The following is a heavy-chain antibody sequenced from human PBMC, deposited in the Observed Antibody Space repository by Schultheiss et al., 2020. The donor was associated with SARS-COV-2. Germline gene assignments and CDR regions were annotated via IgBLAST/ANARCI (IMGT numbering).Heavy chain of an antibody. D-gene: IGHD1-1*01. J-gene: IGHJ4*02. CDR3: ARAGTTLLDY. Sequence: SETLSLTCTVSGGSISSYYWSWIRQPPGKGLEWIGYIYTSGSTNYNPSLKSRVTMSVDTSKNQFSLKLSSVTAADTAVYYCARAGTTLLDYWGQGTLVTVSS. V-gene: IGHV4-4*08. CDR2: IYTSGST. CDR1: GGSISSYY.